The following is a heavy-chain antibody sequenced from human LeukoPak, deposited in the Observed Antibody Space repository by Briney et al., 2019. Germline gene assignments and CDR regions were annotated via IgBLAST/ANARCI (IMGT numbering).Heavy chain of an antibody. CDR2: INTNTGNP. D-gene: IGHD3-10*01. Sequence: ASVKVSCKASGYTFSSYAIHWVRQAPGQGLEWMGWINTNTGNPTYAQGFTGRFVFSLDTSVSTAYLQISSLKAEDTAVYYCATEPRITMVRGVIGAFDIWGQGTMVTVSS. CDR1: GYTFSSYA. J-gene: IGHJ3*02. V-gene: IGHV7-4-1*02. CDR3: ATEPRITMVRGVIGAFDI.